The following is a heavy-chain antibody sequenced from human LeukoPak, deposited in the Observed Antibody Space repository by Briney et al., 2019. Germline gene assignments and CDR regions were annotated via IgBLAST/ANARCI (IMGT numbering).Heavy chain of an antibody. CDR3: AKDLGTIFGVVFDPYYYYMDV. Sequence: GGSLRLSCAASGFTVSSTYMHWVRQAPGKGLEWVSVIYSGGTTYYADSVKGRFTISRDNSKNTLYLQMNSLRAEDTAVYYCAKDLGTIFGVVFDPYYYYMDVWAKGPRSPSP. J-gene: IGHJ6*03. CDR2: IYSGGTT. V-gene: IGHV3-53*01. D-gene: IGHD3-3*01. CDR1: GFTVSSTY.